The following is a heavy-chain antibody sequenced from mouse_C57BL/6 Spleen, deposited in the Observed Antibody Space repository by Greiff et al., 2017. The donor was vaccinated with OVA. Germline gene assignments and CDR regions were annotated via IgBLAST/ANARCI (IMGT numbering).Heavy chain of an antibody. Sequence: VKLVESGAELARPGASVKLSCKASGYTFTSYGISWVKQRTGQGLEWIGEIYPRSGNTYYNEKFKGKATLTADKSSSTAYMELRSLTSEDSAVYVCARSKELGRDYVDYWGQGTTLTVSS. CDR3: ARSKELGRDYVDY. CDR1: GYTFTSYG. D-gene: IGHD4-1*01. CDR2: IYPRSGNT. V-gene: IGHV1-81*01. J-gene: IGHJ2*01.